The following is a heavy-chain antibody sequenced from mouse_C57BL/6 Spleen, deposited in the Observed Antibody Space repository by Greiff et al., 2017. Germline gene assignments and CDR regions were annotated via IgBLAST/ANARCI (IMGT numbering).Heavy chain of an antibody. Sequence: VQLQQPGAELVKPGASVKLSCKASGYTFTSYWMHWVKQRPGQGLEWIGMIHPNSGSTNYNEKFKSKATLTVDKSSSTAYMQLKSLRSEDSAVYYCARGIHYYGSSSYYAMDYWGQGTSVTVSS. CDR1: GYTFTSYW. D-gene: IGHD1-1*01. J-gene: IGHJ4*01. CDR3: ARGIHYYGSSSYYAMDY. CDR2: IHPNSGST. V-gene: IGHV1-64*01.